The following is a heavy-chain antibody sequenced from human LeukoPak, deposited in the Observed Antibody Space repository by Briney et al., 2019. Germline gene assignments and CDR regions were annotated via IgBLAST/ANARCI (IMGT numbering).Heavy chain of an antibody. D-gene: IGHD6-13*01. CDR1: GYTFTSYD. V-gene: IGHV1-8*01. CDR3: ARGGSLAAAGTTDFDY. CDR2: MNPNSGNT. J-gene: IGHJ4*02. Sequence: GASVKVSCKASGYTFTSYDINWVRQATGQGLEWMGWMNPNSGNTGYAQKFQGRVTMTRNTSISTAYMELSSLRSEDTAVYYCARGGSLAAAGTTDFDYWGQGTLVTVSS.